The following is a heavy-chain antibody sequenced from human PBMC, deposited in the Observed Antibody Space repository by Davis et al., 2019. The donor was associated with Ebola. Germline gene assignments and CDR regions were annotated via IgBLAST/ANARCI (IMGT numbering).Heavy chain of an antibody. CDR2: ISYDGSNK. D-gene: IGHD6-13*01. V-gene: IGHV3-30-3*01. CDR1: GFTFSSYA. J-gene: IGHJ4*02. CDR3: ARGWIAAAHY. Sequence: GESLKISCAASGFTFSSYAMHWVRQAPGKGLEWVAVISYDGSNKYYADSVKGRFTISRDNAKNTLYLQMNSLRAEDTAVYYCARGWIAAAHYWGQGTLVTVSS.